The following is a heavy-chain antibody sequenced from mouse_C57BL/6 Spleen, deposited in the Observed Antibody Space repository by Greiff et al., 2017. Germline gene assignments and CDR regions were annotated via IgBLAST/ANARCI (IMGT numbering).Heavy chain of an antibody. V-gene: IGHV5-9-1*02. J-gene: IGHJ2*01. CDR3: TRRYYGGSSYFDY. D-gene: IGHD1-1*01. Sequence: EVKLVESGEGLVKPGGSLKLSCAASGFTFSSYAMTWVRQTPEKRLEWVGDISSGGGDTDYADTVKGRYTISTDNAPTTTYLQMSSMKSEDTAMYYCTRRYYGGSSYFDYWGQGTTLTVSS. CDR1: GFTFSSYA. CDR2: ISSGGGDT.